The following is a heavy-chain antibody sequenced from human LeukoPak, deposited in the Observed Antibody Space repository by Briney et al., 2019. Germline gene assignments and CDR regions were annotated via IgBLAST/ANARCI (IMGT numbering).Heavy chain of an antibody. J-gene: IGHJ4*02. CDR1: GGSVSSSGCF. D-gene: IGHD1/OR15-1a*01. CDR3: VRDLEHFDIDY. CDR2: ISYSGST. V-gene: IGHV4-39*07. Sequence: SETLSLTCTVSGGSVSSSGCFWGWVRQPPGKGLEWIGSISYSGSTSYTPSLKSRVTISVDTSKNQFSLKMSSVTAADTAVYFCVRDLEHFDIDYWGQGALVTVSS.